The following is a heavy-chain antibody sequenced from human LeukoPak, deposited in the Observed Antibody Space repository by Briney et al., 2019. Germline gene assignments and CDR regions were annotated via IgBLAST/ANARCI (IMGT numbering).Heavy chain of an antibody. V-gene: IGHV1-2*02. CDR3: AREAEYYDSSGYYSHLDY. J-gene: IGHJ4*02. CDR2: INPNSGGT. D-gene: IGHD3-22*01. CDR1: GYTFTGYY. Sequence: ASVKVSCKASGYTFTGYYMHWVRQAPGQGLEWMGWINPNSGGTNYAQKFQGRVTMTRDTSTSTVYMELSSLRSEDTAVYYCAREAEYYDSSGYYSHLDYWGQGTLVTVSS.